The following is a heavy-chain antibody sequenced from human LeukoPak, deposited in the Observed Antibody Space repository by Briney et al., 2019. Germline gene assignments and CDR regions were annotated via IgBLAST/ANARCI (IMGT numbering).Heavy chain of an antibody. V-gene: IGHV4-59*01. CDR3: ARGDYYDSSGYYMPGPYDAFDI. CDR1: GGSISSYY. Sequence: KPSETLSLTCTVSGGSISSYYWSWIRQPPGKGLERIGYIYYSGSTNYNPSLKSRVTISVDTSKNQFSLKLSSVTAADTAVYYCARGDYYDSSGYYMPGPYDAFDIWGQGTMVTVSS. CDR2: IYYSGST. J-gene: IGHJ3*02. D-gene: IGHD3-22*01.